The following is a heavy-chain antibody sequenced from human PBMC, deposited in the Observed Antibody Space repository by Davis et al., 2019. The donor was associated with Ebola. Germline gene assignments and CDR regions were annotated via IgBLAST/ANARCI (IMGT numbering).Heavy chain of an antibody. V-gene: IGHV3-64*01. CDR2: ISGSGTTT. Sequence: GESLKISCAASGFTFSSYAMHWVRQAPGKGLEYVSAISGSGTTTYYANSVKGRFTISRDNSKNTLYLQMGSLRAEDMAVYYCARDGDTVGASYYFDYWGQGTLVTVSS. CDR1: GFTFSSYA. CDR3: ARDGDTVGASYYFDY. D-gene: IGHD1-26*01. J-gene: IGHJ4*02.